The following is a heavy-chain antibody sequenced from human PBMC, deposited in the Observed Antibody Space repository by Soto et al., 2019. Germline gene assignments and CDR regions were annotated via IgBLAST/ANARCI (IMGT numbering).Heavy chain of an antibody. J-gene: IGHJ6*03. CDR1: GGSISSGGYY. CDR2: IYYSGST. D-gene: IGHD2-2*01. V-gene: IGHV4-31*03. Sequence: SETLSLTCTVSGGSISSGGYYWSWIRQHPGKGLEWIGYIYYSGSTYYNPSLKSRVTISVDTSKNQFSLKLSSVTAADTAVYYCARGVADIVVVPAALPDYYYYYYMDVWGKGTTVTVSS. CDR3: ARGVADIVVVPAALPDYYYYYYMDV.